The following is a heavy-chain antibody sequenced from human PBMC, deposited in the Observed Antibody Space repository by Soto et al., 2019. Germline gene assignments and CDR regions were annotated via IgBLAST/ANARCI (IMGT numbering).Heavy chain of an antibody. Sequence: SETLSLTCTVSGGSISSYYWSWIRQPPGKGLEWIGYIYYSGSTNYDPSLKSRVTISVDTSKNQFSLKLSSVTAADTAVYYCARSPAGFRSGYDWYLSYYYYYMDVWGKGTTVTVSS. CDR3: ARSPAGFRSGYDWYLSYYYYYMDV. CDR1: GGSISSYY. CDR2: IYYSGST. D-gene: IGHD5-12*01. J-gene: IGHJ6*03. V-gene: IGHV4-59*08.